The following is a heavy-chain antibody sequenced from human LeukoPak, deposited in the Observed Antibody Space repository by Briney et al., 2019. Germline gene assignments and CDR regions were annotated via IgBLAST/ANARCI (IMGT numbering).Heavy chain of an antibody. V-gene: IGHV1-2*02. CDR1: GYTFTGYY. CDR2: INPNSGGT. CDR3: ARPAEGTDPDAFDI. J-gene: IGHJ3*02. D-gene: IGHD1-1*01. Sequence: ASVKVSCKAAGYTFTGYYMHWVRQAPGQGLEWMGGINPNSGGTNYAQKFERRATMTKDTSISTAYKELSRLRSDNTAVYYCARPAEGTDPDAFDIWGQGTMVTVPS.